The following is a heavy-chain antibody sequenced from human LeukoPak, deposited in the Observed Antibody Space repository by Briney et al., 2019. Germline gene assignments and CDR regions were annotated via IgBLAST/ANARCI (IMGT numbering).Heavy chain of an antibody. Sequence: GASVKVSCKASAYTFKNYYMHWVRQAPGQGLEWMGRISLSAGSISYAQKFRGSLTISRDTSTSTVYMELSSLRSEDTAVCYCAKDAGDKSNYYGLDVWGQGTTVTVSS. CDR3: AKDAGDKSNYYGLDV. CDR1: AYTFKNYY. D-gene: IGHD1-26*01. J-gene: IGHJ6*02. V-gene: IGHV1-46*02. CDR2: ISLSAGSI.